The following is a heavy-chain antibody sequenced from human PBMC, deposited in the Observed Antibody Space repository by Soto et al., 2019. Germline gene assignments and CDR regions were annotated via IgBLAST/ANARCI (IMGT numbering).Heavy chain of an antibody. CDR1: GGSISSSSYY. J-gene: IGHJ4*02. CDR3: ARPSGSYLFYYDY. Sequence: SETLSLTCTVSGGSISSSSYYWGWIRQPPGKGLEWIGSIYYSGGTYYNPSLKSRVTISVDTSKNQFSLKLSSVTAADTAVYYCARPSGSYLFYYDYWGQGTLVTVSS. D-gene: IGHD1-26*01. V-gene: IGHV4-39*01. CDR2: IYYSGGT.